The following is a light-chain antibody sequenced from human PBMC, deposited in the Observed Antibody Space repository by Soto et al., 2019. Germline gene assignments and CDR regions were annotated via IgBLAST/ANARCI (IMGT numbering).Light chain of an antibody. CDR1: SSDDGGYNY. J-gene: IGLJ2*01. CDR2: DVS. V-gene: IGLV2-14*01. Sequence: QSALTQPASVSGSPGQSITISCTGTSSDDGGYNYVSWYQQHPGKAPKLMIYDVSNRPSGVSNRFSGSKSGNTASLTISGLQAEDEDDYYCSSYTSSSTLLVFGGGTKVTVL. CDR3: SSYTSSSTLLV.